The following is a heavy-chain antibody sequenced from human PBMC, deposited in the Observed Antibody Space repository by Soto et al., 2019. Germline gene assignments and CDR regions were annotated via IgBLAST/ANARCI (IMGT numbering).Heavy chain of an antibody. J-gene: IGHJ6*02. CDR3: ARRGLSSSSTCRYYYYGMDV. CDR2: MNPNSGNT. D-gene: IGHD6-6*01. Sequence: QVQLVQSGAEVKKPGASVKVSCKASGYTFTSYDINWVRQATGQGLEWMGWMNPNSGNTDYAQKFQGRVTMTSNTSISTAYRALSSLRSADTAVYYCARRGLSSSSTCRYYYYGMDVWGQGTTVTVSS. V-gene: IGHV1-8*01. CDR1: GYTFTSYD.